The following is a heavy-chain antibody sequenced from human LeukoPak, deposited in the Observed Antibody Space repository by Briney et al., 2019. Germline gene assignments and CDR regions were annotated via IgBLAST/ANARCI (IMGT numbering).Heavy chain of an antibody. J-gene: IGHJ4*02. D-gene: IGHD2-2*01. V-gene: IGHV3-30*04. CDR1: GFTFSSYA. CDR2: ISYDGSNK. Sequence: GGSLRLSWAAPGFTFSSYAMHWVRQAPGKGLEGGAVISYDGSNKYYADSVKGRFTISRDNSKNTLYLQMNNVRAEDTAIYYCARVACSSTSCPDYWGQGTLVTVSS. CDR3: ARVACSSTSCPDY.